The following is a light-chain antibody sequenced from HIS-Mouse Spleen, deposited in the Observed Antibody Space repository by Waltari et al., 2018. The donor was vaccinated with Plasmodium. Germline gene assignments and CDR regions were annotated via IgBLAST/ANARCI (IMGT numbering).Light chain of an antibody. J-gene: IGKJ3*01. CDR2: GAS. Sequence: EIVMTQSPVTLSVSPGERATLSCRASQSVSSNLAWYQQKPGQAPRLLTYGASTRATGIPARFSGSGSGTEFTLTISSLQSEDFAVYYCQQYNNWSFTFGPGTKVDIK. CDR1: QSVSSN. CDR3: QQYNNWSFT. V-gene: IGKV3-15*01.